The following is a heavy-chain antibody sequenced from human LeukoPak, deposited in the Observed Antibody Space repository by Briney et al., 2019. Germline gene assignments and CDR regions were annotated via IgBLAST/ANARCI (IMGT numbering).Heavy chain of an antibody. CDR3: ARETLIFGDYQVSLYY. CDR2: IIPILGIA. D-gene: IGHD4-17*01. J-gene: IGHJ4*02. V-gene: IGHV1-69*04. CDR1: GGTFSSYT. Sequence: SSVKVSCKASGGTFSSYTISWVRQAPGQGREWMGRIIPILGIANYAQKFQGRVTITADKSTSTAYMELSSLRSEDTAVYYCARETLIFGDYQVSLYYWGQGTLVTVSS.